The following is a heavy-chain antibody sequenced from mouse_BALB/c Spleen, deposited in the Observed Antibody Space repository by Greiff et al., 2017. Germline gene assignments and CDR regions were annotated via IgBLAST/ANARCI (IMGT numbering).Heavy chain of an antibody. CDR1: GFNIKDTY. D-gene: IGHD3-2*01. CDR2: IDPANGNT. V-gene: IGHV14-3*02. J-gene: IGHJ3*01. CDR3: ASSPRQLGLIGWFAY. Sequence: EVQRVESGAELVKPGASVKLSCTASGFNIKDTYMHWVKQRPEQGLEWIGRIDPANGNTKYAPKFQGKATITADTSSNTAYLQLSSLTSEDTAVYYCASSPRQLGLIGWFAYWGQGTLVTVSA.